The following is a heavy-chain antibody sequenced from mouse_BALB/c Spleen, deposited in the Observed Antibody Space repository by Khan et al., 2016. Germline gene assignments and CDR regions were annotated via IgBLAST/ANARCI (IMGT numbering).Heavy chain of an antibody. V-gene: IGHV6-6*02. D-gene: IGHD2-13*01. Sequence: EVKLEESGGGLVQPGGSMKLSCVASGITFSNYWMTWVRQSPEKGLEWVAEIRLKSDNYATHYAESVKGRFTISRDDSKSSVYLHMNNLRAEYTGIYYCTDLVTVYWGQGTTLSVSS. CDR1: GITFSNYW. CDR3: TDLVTVY. CDR2: IRLKSDNYAT. J-gene: IGHJ2*01.